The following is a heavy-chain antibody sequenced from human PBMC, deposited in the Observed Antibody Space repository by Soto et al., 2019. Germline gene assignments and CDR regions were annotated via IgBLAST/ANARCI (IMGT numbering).Heavy chain of an antibody. D-gene: IGHD3-10*01. CDR1: GFTFSSYW. V-gene: IGHV3-7*01. J-gene: IGHJ6*02. Sequence: PGGSLRLSCAASGFTFSSYWMSWVRQAPGKGLEWVANIKQDGSEIYYVDSVKGRFTISRDNANFSLYLQINSLRAEDTAVYYCARLDQRVSGYYYGMDVWGQGTTVTVSS. CDR3: ARLDQRVSGYYYGMDV. CDR2: IKQDGSEI.